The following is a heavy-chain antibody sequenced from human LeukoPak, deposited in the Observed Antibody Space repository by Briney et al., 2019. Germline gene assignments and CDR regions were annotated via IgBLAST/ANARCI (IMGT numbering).Heavy chain of an antibody. Sequence: GGSLRLSCAASGFTFSSYAMSWVRQAPGKGLEWVSAISGSGDSTHYADSVKGRFTTSRDNSKNTLYLHMNSLRAEDTALYYCAKMRGWELPRFDYWGQGTLVTVSS. CDR1: GFTFSSYA. CDR3: AKMRGWELPRFDY. J-gene: IGHJ4*02. CDR2: ISGSGDST. D-gene: IGHD1-26*01. V-gene: IGHV3-23*01.